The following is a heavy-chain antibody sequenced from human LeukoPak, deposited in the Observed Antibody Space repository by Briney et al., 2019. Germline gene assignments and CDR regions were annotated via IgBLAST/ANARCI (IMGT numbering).Heavy chain of an antibody. CDR1: GGTFSSYA. D-gene: IGHD1-14*01. V-gene: IGHV1-69*06. Sequence: GASVKVSCKASGGTFSSYAISWVRQAPGQGLEWMGGIIPIFGTANYAQKFQGRVTITADKSTSTAYMELRSLRSDDTAVYYCARESPELSGFDYWGQGTLVTVSS. CDR3: ARESPELSGFDY. J-gene: IGHJ4*02. CDR2: IIPIFGTA.